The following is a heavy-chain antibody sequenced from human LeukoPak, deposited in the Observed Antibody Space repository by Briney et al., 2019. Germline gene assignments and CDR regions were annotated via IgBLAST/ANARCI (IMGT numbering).Heavy chain of an antibody. V-gene: IGHV1-3*01. J-gene: IGHJ4*02. Sequence: GASVKVSCKASGYTFTTYAMHWVRQAPGQRLEWMGWINGDNDNTKYSQKFQGRVTITRDTSAYTAYMNLRSLRSEDTAVYYCARVPGYCSSTSCLDDDYWGQGTLVTVSS. CDR1: GYTFTTYA. CDR2: INGDNDNT. CDR3: ARVPGYCSSTSCLDDDY. D-gene: IGHD2-2*01.